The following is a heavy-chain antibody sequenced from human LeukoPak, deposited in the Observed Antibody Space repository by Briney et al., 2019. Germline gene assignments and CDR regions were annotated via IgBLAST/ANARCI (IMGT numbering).Heavy chain of an antibody. J-gene: IGHJ4*02. Sequence: SETLSLTCTVSGGSISSYYWSWIRQPPGKGLEWIGRIYTSGSTNYNPSLKSRVTMSVDTSKNQFSLKLSSVTAADTAVYYCARVEVAQGTMEDWGQGTLVTVSS. CDR1: GGSISSYY. V-gene: IGHV4-4*07. CDR3: ARVEVAQGTMED. CDR2: IYTSGST. D-gene: IGHD3-10*01.